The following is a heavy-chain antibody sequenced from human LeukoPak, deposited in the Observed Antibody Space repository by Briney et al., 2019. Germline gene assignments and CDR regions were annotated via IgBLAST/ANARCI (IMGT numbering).Heavy chain of an antibody. CDR2: MNPNSGNT. CDR3: VRGEYYYDRGGFDY. D-gene: IGHD3-22*01. Sequence: SVKVSCKASGGTFSSYAISWVRQAPGQGLEWMGWMNPNSGNTGYAPKFQGRVTMTRNTVISTAYIELSSLRSEDTAVYYCVRGEYYYDRGGFDYWGQGTLVTVSS. CDR1: GGTFSSYA. V-gene: IGHV1-8*02. J-gene: IGHJ4*02.